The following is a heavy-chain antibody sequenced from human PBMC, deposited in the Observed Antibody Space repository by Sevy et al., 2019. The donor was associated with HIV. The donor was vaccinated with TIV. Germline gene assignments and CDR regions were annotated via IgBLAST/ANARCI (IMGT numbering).Heavy chain of an antibody. Sequence: GGSLRLSCAASGFTFRNYVMNWVRQPPGKGLEWVSVISDGGGTTYYADSVKGRFTISRDDSKSTLYLQMNSLRVEDTAVYFCAKRVAGALAALDIWGQGTMVNVSS. V-gene: IGHV3-23*01. CDR1: GFTFRNYV. J-gene: IGHJ3*02. CDR3: AKRVAGALAALDI. D-gene: IGHD3-10*01. CDR2: ISDGGGTT.